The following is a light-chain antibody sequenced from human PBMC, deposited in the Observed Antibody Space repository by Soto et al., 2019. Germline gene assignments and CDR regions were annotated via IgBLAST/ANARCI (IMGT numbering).Light chain of an antibody. J-gene: IGKJ2*01. V-gene: IGKV1-5*01. CDR2: DAS. CDR3: QQYNSYSYT. Sequence: DIQMTQSPSTLSASVGDRVTITCRASQSISRGLAWYQQKPGKAPKLLIYDASSLESGVPSRFSGSGSGTEFTLTISSLQPDDFATYYCQQYNSYSYTFGQGTKLEIK. CDR1: QSISRG.